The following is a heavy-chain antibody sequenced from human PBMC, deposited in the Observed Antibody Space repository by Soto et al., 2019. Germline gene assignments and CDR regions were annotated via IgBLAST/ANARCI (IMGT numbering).Heavy chain of an antibody. CDR2: ISYDGSNK. Sequence: QVQLVESGGGVVQPGRSLRLSCAASGFTFSSYAMHWVRQAPGKGLEWVAFISYDGSNKYYADSVKGRFTISRDNSKNTLYVQMNSMRAEDTAVYYCARGTGYDAFAIWGQGTMVTVSS. CDR3: ARGTGYDAFAI. J-gene: IGHJ3*02. D-gene: IGHD1-1*01. CDR1: GFTFSSYA. V-gene: IGHV3-30-3*01.